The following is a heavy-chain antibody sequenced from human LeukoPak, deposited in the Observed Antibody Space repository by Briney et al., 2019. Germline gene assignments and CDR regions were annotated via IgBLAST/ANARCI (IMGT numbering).Heavy chain of an antibody. D-gene: IGHD2-2*01. CDR3: ARGVPAATLSI. Sequence: PSETLSLTCAVYGGSFSGYYWSWIRQPPGKGLEWIGEINHSGSTNYNPSLKSRVTRSVDTSKNQFSLKLSSVTAADTAVYYCARGVPAATLSIWGQGTMVTVSS. CDR2: INHSGST. J-gene: IGHJ3*02. V-gene: IGHV4-34*01. CDR1: GGSFSGYY.